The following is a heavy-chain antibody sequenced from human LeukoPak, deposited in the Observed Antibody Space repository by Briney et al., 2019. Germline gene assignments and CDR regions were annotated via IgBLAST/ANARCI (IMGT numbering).Heavy chain of an antibody. CDR1: GGSISSSSYY. Sequence: MASETLSLTCTVSGGSISSSSYYWGWIRQPPGKGLEWIGSIYYSGSTYYNPSLKSRVTISVDTSKNQFSLKLSSVTAADTAVYYCASLGGSPYSGSYWNWFDPWGQGTLVTVSS. J-gene: IGHJ5*02. CDR3: ASLGGSPYSGSYWNWFDP. CDR2: IYYSGST. V-gene: IGHV4-39*01. D-gene: IGHD1-26*01.